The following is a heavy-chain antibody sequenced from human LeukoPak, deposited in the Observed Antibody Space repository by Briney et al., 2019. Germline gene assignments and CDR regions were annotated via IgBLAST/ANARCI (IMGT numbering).Heavy chain of an antibody. J-gene: IGHJ4*02. CDR2: MNPNSGNT. V-gene: IGHV1-8*02. D-gene: IGHD5-18*01. CDR3: ARGPWRDTDDY. CDR1: GYTFTAYY. Sequence: ASVKVSCKASGYTFTAYYMHWVRQATGQGLEWMGWMNPNSGNTGYAQKFQGRVTMTRNTSISTAYMELSSLRSEDTAVYYCARGPWRDTDDYWGQGTLVTVSS.